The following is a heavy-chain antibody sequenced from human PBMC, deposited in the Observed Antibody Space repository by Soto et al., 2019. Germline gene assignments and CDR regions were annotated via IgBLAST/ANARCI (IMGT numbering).Heavy chain of an antibody. CDR3: AKAWGIDY. D-gene: IGHD7-27*01. CDR2: ISGSGSST. CDR1: GFTFSSYT. V-gene: IGHV3-23*01. Sequence: EVQLLESGGGLVEPGGSRRLSCAASGFTFSSYTMSWVRQAPGKGLEWVSTISGSGSSTYSADSVKGRFTISRDNSKNALYLQRNSLRVEDTGRYYCAKAWGIDYWGQGTLVTVSS. J-gene: IGHJ4*02.